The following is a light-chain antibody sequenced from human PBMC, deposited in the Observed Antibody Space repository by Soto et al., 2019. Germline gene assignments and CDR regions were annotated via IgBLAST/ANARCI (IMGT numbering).Light chain of an antibody. CDR3: QQYGTLPPT. CDR1: QTVSNTY. J-gene: IGKJ4*01. CDR2: GAS. V-gene: IGKV3-20*01. Sequence: EIGLTQSPGTLSLSPGERATLSFRASQTVSNTYLAWYQQKSGQAPKFLIYGASNRATGIPDRFSGSGSGTDFTLTISRLEPEDFAVYYCQQYGTLPPTFGGGTKVEI.